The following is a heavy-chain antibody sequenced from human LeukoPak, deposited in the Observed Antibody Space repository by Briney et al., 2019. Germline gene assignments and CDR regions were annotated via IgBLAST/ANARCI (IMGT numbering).Heavy chain of an antibody. V-gene: IGHV4-59*08. CDR1: GGSISSYY. D-gene: IGHD3-10*01. CDR2: IYYSGST. Sequence: PSETLSLTCTVSGGSISSYYWSWIRQPPGKGLEGIGYIYYSGSTNYNPSLKSRGTISVDTSQNHFSLKLSSVPAADTAVYYCSRYYSPTHKHYYGSGSYYNDIWGQGTMVTVSS. J-gene: IGHJ3*02. CDR3: SRYYSPTHKHYYGSGSYYNDI.